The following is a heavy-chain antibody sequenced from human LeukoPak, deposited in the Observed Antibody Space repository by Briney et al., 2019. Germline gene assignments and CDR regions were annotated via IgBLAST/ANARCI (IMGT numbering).Heavy chain of an antibody. CDR2: INHSGST. V-gene: IGHV4-34*01. CDR3: ARIRDDHNPLDY. J-gene: IGHJ4*02. CDR1: GGSFSGYY. Sequence: SETLSLTCAVYGGSFSGYYWSWIRQPPGKGLEWIGEINHSGSTNYNPSLKSRVTISVDTSKNQFSLKLSSVTAADTAVYYCARIRDDHNPLDYWGQGTLVTVSS. D-gene: IGHD5-24*01.